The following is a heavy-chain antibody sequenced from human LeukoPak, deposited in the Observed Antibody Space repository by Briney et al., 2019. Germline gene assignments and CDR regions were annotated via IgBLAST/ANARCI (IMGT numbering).Heavy chain of an antibody. CDR1: GYTFTSYD. J-gene: IGHJ3*02. CDR2: MNPNSGNT. V-gene: IGHV1-8*01. D-gene: IGHD2-2*01. Sequence: GASVKVSCKASGYTFTSYDINWVRQATGQGLEWMGWMNPNSGNTGYAQKFQGRVTMTRNTSISTAYMELSSPRSEDTAVYYCARDGGCSSTSCMDDAFDIWGQGTMVTVSS. CDR3: ARDGGCSSTSCMDDAFDI.